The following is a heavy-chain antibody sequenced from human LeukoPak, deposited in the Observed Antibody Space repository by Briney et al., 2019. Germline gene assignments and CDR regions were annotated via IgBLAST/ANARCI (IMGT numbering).Heavy chain of an antibody. D-gene: IGHD1-20*01. Sequence: SETLSLTCTVSGGSISKSHYYWGWIRQPPGRGLEWIGSIYYSGSTYYKSSLKSRVTISIDRSKDQFSLKLSSVTAADTAVYYCARGDNWNDVYNWFDPWGQGTLVTVSS. V-gene: IGHV4-39*07. CDR1: GGSISKSHYY. CDR3: ARGDNWNDVYNWFDP. CDR2: IYYSGST. J-gene: IGHJ5*02.